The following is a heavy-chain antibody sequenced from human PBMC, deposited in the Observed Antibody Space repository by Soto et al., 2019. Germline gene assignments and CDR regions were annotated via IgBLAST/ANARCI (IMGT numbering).Heavy chain of an antibody. D-gene: IGHD3-3*01. Sequence: SETLSLTCTVSGGSISSSSYYWGWIRQPPGKGLEWIGSIYYSGSTYYNPSLKSRVTISVDTSKNQFSLKLSSVTAADTAVYYCASPGQYDFWSGSPGPIDYWGQGTLVTVSS. J-gene: IGHJ4*02. V-gene: IGHV4-39*01. CDR2: IYYSGST. CDR3: ASPGQYDFWSGSPGPIDY. CDR1: GGSISSSSYY.